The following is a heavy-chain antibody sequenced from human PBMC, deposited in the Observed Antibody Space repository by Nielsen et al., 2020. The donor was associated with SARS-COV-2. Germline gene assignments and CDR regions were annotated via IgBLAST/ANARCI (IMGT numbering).Heavy chain of an antibody. CDR1: GYTFTSYG. D-gene: IGHD3-10*01. Sequence: ASVKVSCKASGYTFTSYGISWVRQAPGQGLEWMGIINPSGGSTSYAQKFQGRVTMTRDTSTSTVYMELSSLRSEDTAVYYCAYGSGSFDYYYGMDVWGQGTTVTVSS. CDR3: AYGSGSFDYYYGMDV. J-gene: IGHJ6*02. CDR2: INPSGGST. V-gene: IGHV1-46*01.